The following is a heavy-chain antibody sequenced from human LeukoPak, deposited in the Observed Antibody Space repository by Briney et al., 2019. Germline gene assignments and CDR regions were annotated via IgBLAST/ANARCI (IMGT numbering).Heavy chain of an antibody. CDR1: GGSISSYY. CDR3: ARGDRYNWNDDYFDY. CDR2: IYYSGST. J-gene: IGHJ4*02. Sequence: SETLSLTCTVSGGSISSYYWSWIRQPPGKGLEWIGYIYYSGSTNYNPSLKSRVTISVDTSKNQFSLKLSSVSAADTAVYYCARGDRYNWNDDYFDYWGQGTLVTVSS. D-gene: IGHD1-20*01. V-gene: IGHV4-59*01.